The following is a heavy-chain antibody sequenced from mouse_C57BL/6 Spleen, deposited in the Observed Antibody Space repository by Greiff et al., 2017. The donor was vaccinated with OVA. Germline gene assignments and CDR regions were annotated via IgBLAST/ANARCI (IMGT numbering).Heavy chain of an antibody. CDR1: GYTFTSYW. Sequence: QVHVKQPGAELVKPGASVKLSCKASGYTFTSYWMQWVKQRPGQGLEWIGEIDPSASYTTYNQKFKGKATLTVDTSSSTAYMLLRSLPSEDSAVYYCATPFFSPVRFAYWGPGTLVTVSA. V-gene: IGHV1-50*01. CDR3: ATPFFSPVRFAY. J-gene: IGHJ3*01. CDR2: IDPSASYT.